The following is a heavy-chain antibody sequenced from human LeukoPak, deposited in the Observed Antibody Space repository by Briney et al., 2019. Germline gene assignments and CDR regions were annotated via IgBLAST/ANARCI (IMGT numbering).Heavy chain of an antibody. CDR1: GYSFTSYW. CDR3: ARPYYDSSGYIIRGFDY. J-gene: IGHJ4*02. V-gene: IGHV5-10-1*01. Sequence: GESLKISCKGSGYSFTSYWISWVRQMPGKGLEWMGRIVSSDSYTNYSPSFQGHVTISADKSISTAYLQWSSLKASDTAMYYCARPYYDSSGYIIRGFDYWGQGTLVTVSS. CDR2: IVSSDSYT. D-gene: IGHD3-22*01.